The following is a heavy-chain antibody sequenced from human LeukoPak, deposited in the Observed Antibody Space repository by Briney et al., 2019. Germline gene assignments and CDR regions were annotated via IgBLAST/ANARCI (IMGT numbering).Heavy chain of an antibody. V-gene: IGHV1-69*05. CDR3: ARGLVSGWYKASFDY. CDR2: IIPIFGTA. J-gene: IGHJ4*02. D-gene: IGHD6-19*01. CDR1: GGTFSGYA. Sequence: ASVKVSCKASGGTFSGYAISWVRQAPGQGLEWMGGIIPIFGTANYAQKFQGRVTITTDESTSTAYMELSSLRSEDTAVYYCARGLVSGWYKASFDYWGQGTLVTVSS.